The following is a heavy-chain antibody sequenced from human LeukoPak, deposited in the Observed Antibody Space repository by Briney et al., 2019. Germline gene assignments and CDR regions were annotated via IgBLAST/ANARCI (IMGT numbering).Heavy chain of an antibody. CDR1: GYSFPSYW. CDR2: IYPGDSDT. CDR3: ARQSRYFGWLFPENWFDP. Sequence: GESLKISFKGSGYSFPSYWIGWVRQMPGKGLEWMGIIYPGDSDTRYSPSFQGQVTISADKSISTAYLQWSSLKASDTAMYYCARQSRYFGWLFPENWFDPWGQGTLVTVSS. J-gene: IGHJ5*02. V-gene: IGHV5-51*01. D-gene: IGHD3-9*01.